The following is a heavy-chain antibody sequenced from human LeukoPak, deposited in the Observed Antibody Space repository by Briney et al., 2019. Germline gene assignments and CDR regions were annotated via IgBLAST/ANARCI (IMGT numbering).Heavy chain of an antibody. CDR2: IFNGGST. D-gene: IGHD3-10*01. V-gene: IGHV3-66*01. CDR1: GFTVSSKY. Sequence: QPGGSLRLSCAASGFTVSSKYMSWVRKAPGKGLEWVSVIFNGGSTYYADSVKGRFTISTDNSKNMLYLQMNSLRAEDTAVYYCARGLFASGSYYNFFDYWAQGTLVTVSS. CDR3: ARGLFASGSYYNFFDY. J-gene: IGHJ4*02.